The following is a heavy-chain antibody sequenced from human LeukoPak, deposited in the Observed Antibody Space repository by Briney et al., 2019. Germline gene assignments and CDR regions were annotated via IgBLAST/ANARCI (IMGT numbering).Heavy chain of an antibody. D-gene: IGHD2-2*01. CDR1: GFTFSNYS. CDR3: ARERDIVVVPAAISRALDI. J-gene: IGHJ3*02. V-gene: IGHV3-21*01. Sequence: GGSLRLSCAASGFTFSNYSMNWVRQAPGKGLEWVSSISSSSSYIYYTDSVKGRFTISRDNAKNSLYLQMNSLRAEDTAVYYCARERDIVVVPAAISRALDIWGQGTMVTVSS. CDR2: ISSSSSYI.